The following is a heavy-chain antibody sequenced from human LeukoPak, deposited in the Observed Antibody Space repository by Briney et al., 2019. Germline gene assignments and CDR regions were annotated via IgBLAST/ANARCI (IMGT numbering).Heavy chain of an antibody. D-gene: IGHD3-22*01. CDR1: GGTFSSYA. V-gene: IGHV1-69*13. CDR3: ARDYYDSSGYSNWFDP. J-gene: IGHJ5*02. Sequence: ASVKVSCKASGGTFSSYAISWVRQAPGQGLEWMGGIIPIFGTANYAQKFRGRVTITADESTSTAYMELSSLRSEDTAVYYCARDYYDSSGYSNWFDPWGQGTLVTVSS. CDR2: IIPIFGTA.